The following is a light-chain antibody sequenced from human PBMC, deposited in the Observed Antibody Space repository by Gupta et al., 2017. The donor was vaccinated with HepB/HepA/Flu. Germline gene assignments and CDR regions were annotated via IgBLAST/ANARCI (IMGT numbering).Light chain of an antibody. CDR3: QSYDSSLSEV. J-gene: IGLJ3*02. CDR1: SSNIGAGYD. Sequence: QPVLTPPPSVSGAPGQSVTISCTGSSSNIGAGYDVHWYQQLPGTAPKLLIYGNSNRPSGVPDRFSGSKSGTSASLASTGLQAEDEADYYCQSYDSSLSEVFGGGTKLTVL. V-gene: IGLV1-40*01. CDR2: GNS.